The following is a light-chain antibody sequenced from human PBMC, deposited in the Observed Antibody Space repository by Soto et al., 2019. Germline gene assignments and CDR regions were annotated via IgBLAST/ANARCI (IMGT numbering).Light chain of an antibody. CDR1: QSVSSY. CDR2: DAS. J-gene: IGKJ4*01. CDR3: QRRSNWTLT. V-gene: IGKV3-11*01. Sequence: EIVLTQSPATLSLSPGERATLSCRASQSVSSYLAWYQQKPGQAPRLLIYDASNRATGIQARFSGSGSGTDFTLTISSLEPEDFAVYYCQRRSNWTLTFGGGTKVEIK.